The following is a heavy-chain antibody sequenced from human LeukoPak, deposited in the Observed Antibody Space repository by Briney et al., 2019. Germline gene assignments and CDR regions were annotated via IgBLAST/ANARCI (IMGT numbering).Heavy chain of an antibody. CDR1: GFTFSSYP. CDR2: IRASGGDT. V-gene: IGHV3-23*01. CDR3: AKVAGHEYYYYYGMDV. J-gene: IGHJ6*02. D-gene: IGHD6-19*01. Sequence: PRGSLRLSCAASGFTFSSYPMSWVRQAPGKGLEWVSAIRASGGDTYYADSVKGRFTISRDNSKDTLYLQMNSLRAEDTAVYYRAKVAGHEYYYYYGMDVWGQGTTVTVSS.